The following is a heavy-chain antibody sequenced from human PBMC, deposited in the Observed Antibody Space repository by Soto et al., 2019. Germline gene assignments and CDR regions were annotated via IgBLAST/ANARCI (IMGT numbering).Heavy chain of an antibody. Sequence: AAGKVSCKASGYTFTSYYMHWVRQAPGQGLEWMGIINPSGGSTSYAQKFQGRVTMTRDTSTSTVYMELSSLRSEDTAVYYCARELSKLVRYGWFDPWGQGTLVTVSS. J-gene: IGHJ5*02. CDR3: ARELSKLVRYGWFDP. CDR1: GYTFTSYY. D-gene: IGHD6-6*01. V-gene: IGHV1-46*01. CDR2: INPSGGST.